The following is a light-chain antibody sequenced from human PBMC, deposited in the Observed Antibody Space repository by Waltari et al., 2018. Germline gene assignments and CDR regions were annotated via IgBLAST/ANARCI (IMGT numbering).Light chain of an antibody. CDR3: CSYAGTPRVV. V-gene: IGLV2-23*02. CDR1: HNDTGTYNL. J-gene: IGLJ2*01. Sequence: QSALTQPAPVSRSPGQSSTLPCPGPHNDTGTYNLSSWYQHQHVKAPKVIIFEVNQRPSGVSNRFSGSKSGNTASLTVSGLHPEDEADYYCCSYAGTPRVVFGGGTKLTVL. CDR2: EVN.